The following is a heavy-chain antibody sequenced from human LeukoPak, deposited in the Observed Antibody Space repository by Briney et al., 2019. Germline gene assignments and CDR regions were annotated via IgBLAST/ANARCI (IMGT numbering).Heavy chain of an antibody. CDR1: VGSVSSGSYY. D-gene: IGHD6-19*01. CDR3: ARDGVAVAGTGFDY. CDR2: IYYSGST. J-gene: IGHJ4*02. V-gene: IGHV4-61*01. Sequence: PSETLSLTCTVSVGSVSSGSYYWSWIRRPPGKGLEWIGYIYYSGSTNYNPSLKSRVTISVDTSKNQFSLKLSSVTAADTAVYYCARDGVAVAGTGFDYWGQGTLVTVSS.